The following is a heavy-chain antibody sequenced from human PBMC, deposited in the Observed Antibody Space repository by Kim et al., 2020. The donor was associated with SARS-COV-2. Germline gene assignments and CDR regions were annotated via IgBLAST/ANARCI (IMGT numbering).Heavy chain of an antibody. D-gene: IGHD2-15*01. CDR1: GGSISNSDFY. CDR2: IYYSGNT. CDR3: ARHRMLGLKFYYMDV. V-gene: IGHV4-39*01. J-gene: IGHJ6*03. Sequence: SETLSLTCTVSGGSISNSDFYWGWIRQPPGKGLEWIGNIYYSGNTYYNPSLKSRVTISVDTSKNQFSLKLSSVTAADTAVYYCARHRMLGLKFYYMDVWG.